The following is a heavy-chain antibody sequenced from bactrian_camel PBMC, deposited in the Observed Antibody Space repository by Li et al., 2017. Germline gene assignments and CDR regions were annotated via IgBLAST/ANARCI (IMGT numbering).Heavy chain of an antibody. J-gene: IGHJ4*01. CDR2: IGDPGTT. Sequence: HVQLVESGGGSVQAGGSLRLSCAAPGYAASSNCMGWFRQAPGKEREGVAAIGDPGTTTYSDSAKGRFTISLDNDKNTVYLQMSSLKPEDTATYYCAAQFLEASCAVVHAIDNWGQGTQV. CDR3: AAQFLEASCAVVHAIDN. CDR1: GYAASSNC. V-gene: IGHV3S53*01. D-gene: IGHD2*01.